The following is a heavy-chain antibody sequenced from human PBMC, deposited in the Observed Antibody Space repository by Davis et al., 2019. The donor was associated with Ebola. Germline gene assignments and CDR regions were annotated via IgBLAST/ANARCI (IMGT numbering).Heavy chain of an antibody. J-gene: IGHJ4*02. CDR1: GGSFSGYY. Sequence: SETLSLTCAVYGGSFSGYYWSWIRQPPGKGLEWIGEINHSGSTNYNPSLKSRVTISVDTSKNQFSLKLSSVTAADTAVYYCARGRGRITIFGVAMYYFDYWGQGTLVTVSS. D-gene: IGHD3-3*01. CDR2: INHSGST. V-gene: IGHV4-34*01. CDR3: ARGRGRITIFGVAMYYFDY.